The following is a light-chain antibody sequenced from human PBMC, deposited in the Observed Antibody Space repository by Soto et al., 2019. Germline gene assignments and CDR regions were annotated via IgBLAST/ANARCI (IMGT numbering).Light chain of an antibody. CDR2: EVA. V-gene: IGLV2-23*02. CDR1: RSDVGSYDL. CDR3: SSYAGRGVGV. Sequence: QSVLTQPASVSGSPGQSITISCTGTRSDVGSYDLVSWYQQHPGEAPILLISEVAERPSGVSIRFSGSKSDYTASLTISGLQVEDEADYYCSSYAGRGVGVFGGGTKLTVL. J-gene: IGLJ2*01.